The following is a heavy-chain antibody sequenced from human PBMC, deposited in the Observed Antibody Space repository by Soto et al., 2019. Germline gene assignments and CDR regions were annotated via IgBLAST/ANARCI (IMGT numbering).Heavy chain of an antibody. CDR2: NTPNIGHA. V-gene: IGHV1-46*01. CDR1: VYIFTAFH. D-gene: IGHD2-15*01. CDR3: ESTPYCSSSFLFDY. Sequence: VQVSCKASVYIFTAFHIHWVRQAPGLGLEWMGINTPNIGHANIAQRFQGRVALTWDTSPSTVDMELSGLRSNDQALYYCESTPYCSSSFLFDYWGQGTPVTVSS. J-gene: IGHJ4*02.